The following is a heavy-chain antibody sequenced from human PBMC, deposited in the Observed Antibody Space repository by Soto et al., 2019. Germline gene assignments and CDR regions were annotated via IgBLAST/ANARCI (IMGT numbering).Heavy chain of an antibody. V-gene: IGHV4-59*02. J-gene: IGHJ6*02. CDR1: GDSVTNYF. CDR3: ARENTANYYYYGMDV. CDR2: IYYGGST. D-gene: IGHD4-17*01. Sequence: SETLSLTCTVSGDSVTNYFWSWMRQPPGKGLEWIGYIYYGGSTYYNPSLKSRVTISVDTSKNQFSLKLSSVTAADTAVYYCARENTANYYYYGMDVWGQGTTVTVSS.